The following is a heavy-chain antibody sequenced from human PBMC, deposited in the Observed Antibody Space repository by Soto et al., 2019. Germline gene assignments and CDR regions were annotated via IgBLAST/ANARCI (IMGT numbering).Heavy chain of an antibody. CDR1: GFTFSSYS. V-gene: IGHV3-21*01. Sequence: EVQLVESGGGLVKPGGSLRLSCAASGFTFSSYSMNWVRQAPGKGLEWVSSISSSSSYIYYADSVKGRCTISRDNAKNKLYLQMKSLRAEDTAVYYCARDDCSGGSCYPRWGQGTLVTVSS. J-gene: IGHJ4*02. D-gene: IGHD2-15*01. CDR3: ARDDCSGGSCYPR. CDR2: ISSSSSYI.